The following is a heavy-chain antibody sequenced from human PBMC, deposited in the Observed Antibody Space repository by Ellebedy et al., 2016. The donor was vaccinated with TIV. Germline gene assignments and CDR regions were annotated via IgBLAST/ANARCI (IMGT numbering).Heavy chain of an antibody. D-gene: IGHD4-17*01. J-gene: IGHJ5*02. CDR1: GFNFRNYW. V-gene: IGHV3-7*01. CDR3: ARRASYGDYAVQVNPWFDP. Sequence: GESLKISCAASGFNFRNYWMAWVRQAPGKGLEWVAKIRQEGDEIYYVESVKGRFTISRDNAKNSLFLQMTSLRVEDTAVYYCARRASYGDYAVQVNPWFDPWGQGTLVTASS. CDR2: IRQEGDEI.